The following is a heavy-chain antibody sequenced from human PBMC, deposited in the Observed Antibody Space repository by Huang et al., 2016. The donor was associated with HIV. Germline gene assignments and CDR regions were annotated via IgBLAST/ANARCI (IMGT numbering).Heavy chain of an antibody. Sequence: QVQLQQWGAGLLKPSETLSLTCAVYGVSFSGYYWSWIRQPPGKGLEWIGEINESGSTNYNPSLKSRVTVSVDTSKNQCSLRLSSVTAADTAVYYCARDGPERSSGNYGASDYWGQGTLVTVSS. D-gene: IGHD1-26*01. V-gene: IGHV4-34*01. J-gene: IGHJ4*02. CDR2: INESGST. CDR3: ARDGPERSSGNYGASDY. CDR1: GVSFSGYY.